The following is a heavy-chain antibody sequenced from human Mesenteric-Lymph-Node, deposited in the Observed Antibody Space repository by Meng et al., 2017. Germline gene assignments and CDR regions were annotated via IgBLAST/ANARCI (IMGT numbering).Heavy chain of an antibody. V-gene: IGHV6-1*01. Sequence: QVQLQQVGPGLVKPSQTLSLTCAISGDRVSSNSAAWNWIRQSPSRGLEWLGRTYYRSKYYNDYALSVKSRITINPDTSKNQFSLQLNSVTPEDTAIYYCARDWGDVRGGFDFWGQGTLVTVSS. J-gene: IGHJ4*02. CDR2: TYYRSKYYN. CDR1: GDRVSSNSAA. D-gene: IGHD3-10*02. CDR3: ARDWGDVRGGFDF.